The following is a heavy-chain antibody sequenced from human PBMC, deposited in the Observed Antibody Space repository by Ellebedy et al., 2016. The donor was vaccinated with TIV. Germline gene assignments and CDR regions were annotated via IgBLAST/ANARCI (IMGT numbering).Heavy chain of an antibody. J-gene: IGHJ6*02. CDR2: IRYDGSNK. Sequence: GESLKISCAASGFTFSSYGMHWVRQAPGKGLEWVAFIRYDGSNKYYAVSVKGRFTISRDNSKNTLYLQMNSLRAEDTAVYYCAKIGAAGIPFYYYYYGMDVWGQGTTVTVSS. V-gene: IGHV3-30*02. D-gene: IGHD6-13*01. CDR1: GFTFSSYG. CDR3: AKIGAAGIPFYYYYYGMDV.